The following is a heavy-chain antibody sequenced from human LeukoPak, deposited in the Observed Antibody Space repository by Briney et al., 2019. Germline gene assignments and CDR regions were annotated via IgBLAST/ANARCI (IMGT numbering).Heavy chain of an antibody. CDR1: RYTFTNYY. CDR2: INSGGGST. D-gene: IGHD3-22*01. J-gene: IGHJ4*02. CDR3: ARGTYYHDSSDLDH. V-gene: IGHV1-46*03. Sequence: ASVKVSCKASRYTFTNYYVHWVRQAPGQGLEWMGIINSGGGSTSNAQKFQGRVTMTTDTSTSTVYMELSSLRSEDTAVYYCARGTYYHDSSDLDHWGQGTLVTVSS.